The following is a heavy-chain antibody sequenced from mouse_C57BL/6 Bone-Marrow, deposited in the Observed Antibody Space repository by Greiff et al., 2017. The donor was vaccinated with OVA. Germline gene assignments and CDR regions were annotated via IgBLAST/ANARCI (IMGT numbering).Heavy chain of an antibody. CDR1: GYTFTSYW. V-gene: IGHV1-55*01. D-gene: IGHD4-1*01. CDR3: ARLGLDF. Sequence: QVQLQQPGAELVKPGASVKMSCKASGYTFTSYWINWVKQRPGQGLEWIGDIYPGSGSTNYNEKFKSKATLTVDKSSSTAYMKLRSLTSEDSAFYYCARLGLDFWGQGTTLTVSS. CDR2: IYPGSGST. J-gene: IGHJ2*01.